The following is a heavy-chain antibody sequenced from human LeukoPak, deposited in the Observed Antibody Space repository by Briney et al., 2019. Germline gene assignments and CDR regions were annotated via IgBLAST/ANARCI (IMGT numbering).Heavy chain of an antibody. CDR3: AELGITMIGGV. CDR2: ISGNGGDT. D-gene: IGHD3-10*02. J-gene: IGHJ6*04. CDR1: GFTFSTYS. Sequence: SGGSLRLSCAASGFTFSTYSMSWVRQAPGKGLEWVSVISGNGGDTFYADSVKGRFTISRDNSKHTLFLQMNSLRAEDTAVYYCAELGITMIGGVWGKGTTVTISS. V-gene: IGHV3-23*01.